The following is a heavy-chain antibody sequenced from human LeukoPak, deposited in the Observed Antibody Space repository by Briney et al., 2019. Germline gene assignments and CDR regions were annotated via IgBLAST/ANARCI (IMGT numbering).Heavy chain of an antibody. V-gene: IGHV4-30-4*08. CDR1: GGSISSGDYY. J-gene: IGHJ5*02. D-gene: IGHD4-17*01. Sequence: SQTLSLTCTVSGGSISSGDYYWSWIRQPPGKGLEWIGYIYYSGSTYYNPSLKSRVTISVDTSKNQFSLKLSSVTAADTAVYYCARGDYGDYDDNWFDPWGQGTLVTVSS. CDR3: ARGDYGDYDDNWFDP. CDR2: IYYSGST.